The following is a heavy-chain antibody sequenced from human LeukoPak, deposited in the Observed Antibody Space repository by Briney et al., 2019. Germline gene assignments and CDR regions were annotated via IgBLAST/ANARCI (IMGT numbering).Heavy chain of an antibody. CDR1: VRTFSSYA. CDR3: ARGEPVSLRDFDWATYPSHGGLGRYNLFDP. V-gene: IGHV1-69*11. Sequence: WWVQVSCQASVRTFSSYAMSWVGQAHGQGLECMGPNIPILDTANCAQEFKGRVTITADESTSTAYMELSSLRYEDTAVYYCARGEPVSLRDFDWATYPSHGGLGRYNLFDPWGQGTLVTVSS. D-gene: IGHD3-9*01. J-gene: IGHJ5*02. CDR2: NIPILDTA.